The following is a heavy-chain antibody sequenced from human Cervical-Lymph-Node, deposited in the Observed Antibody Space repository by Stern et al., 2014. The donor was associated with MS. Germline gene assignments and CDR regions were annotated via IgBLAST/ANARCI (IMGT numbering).Heavy chain of an antibody. J-gene: IGHJ4*02. CDR2: IIPTFDTQ. Sequence: QVQLVQSGAEVKKPGSSVKVSCKASVGTFSSYEITWVRQAPGQGLEWMGGIIPTFDTQNYAQKFQDRVTISADESTNTAYLELNGLKSDDTAIYFCARAYTYYSNSAGYWGQGTLVTVSS. CDR3: ARAYTYYSNSAGY. CDR1: VGTFSSYE. D-gene: IGHD3-10*01. V-gene: IGHV1-69*01.